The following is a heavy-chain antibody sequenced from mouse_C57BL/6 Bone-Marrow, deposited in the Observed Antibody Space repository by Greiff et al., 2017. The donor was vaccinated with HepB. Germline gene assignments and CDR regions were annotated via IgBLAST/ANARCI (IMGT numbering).Heavy chain of an antibody. V-gene: IGHV5-17*01. CDR2: ISSGSSTI. D-gene: IGHD1-1*01. CDR1: GFTFSDYG. J-gene: IGHJ4*01. CDR3: ARDYYGSSRYYAMDY. Sequence: EVKLVESGGGLVKPGGSLKLSCAASGFTFSDYGMHWVRQAPEKGLEWVAYISSGSSTIYYADTVKGRFTISRDNAKNTLFLQMTSLRSEDTAMYYCARDYYGSSRYYAMDYWGQGTSVTVSS.